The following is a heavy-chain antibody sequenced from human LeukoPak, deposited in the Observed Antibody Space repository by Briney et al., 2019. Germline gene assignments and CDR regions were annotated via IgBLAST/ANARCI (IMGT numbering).Heavy chain of an antibody. CDR3: AVDSSGYYLRFSY. D-gene: IGHD3-22*01. CDR1: GFTFTSSA. Sequence: SVKVSCKASGFTFTSSAMQWVRQARGQRLEWIGWIVVGSGNTNYAQKFQERVTITRDMSTSTAYMELSSLRSKDTAVYYCAVDSSGYYLRFSYWGQGTLVTVSS. J-gene: IGHJ4*02. CDR2: IVVGSGNT. V-gene: IGHV1-58*02.